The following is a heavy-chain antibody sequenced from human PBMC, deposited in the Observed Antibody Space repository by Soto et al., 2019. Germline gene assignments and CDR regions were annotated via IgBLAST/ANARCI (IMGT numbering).Heavy chain of an antibody. CDR1: GFTFSSYA. CDR3: ARRITMVRGPYYYYAMDV. J-gene: IGHJ6*02. Sequence: EVQLLESGGGLVQPGGSLRLSCAASGFTFSSYAMSWVRQAPGKGLEWVSAISDSGGSTYYADSVKGRFTISRDNAKNSLYLQMNSLRDEDTAVYYCARRITMVRGPYYYYAMDVWGPGTTVTVSS. CDR2: ISDSGGST. V-gene: IGHV3-23*01. D-gene: IGHD3-10*01.